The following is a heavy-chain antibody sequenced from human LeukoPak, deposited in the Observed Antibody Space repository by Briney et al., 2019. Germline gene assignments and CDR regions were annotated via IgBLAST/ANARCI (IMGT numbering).Heavy chain of an antibody. Sequence: IIXPGHSDTRYSPSFQGQATISADKSISTASLQWSSLKASDTAMYYCARHGGIAAAGTFGFDPWGRGTLVTVSS. D-gene: IGHD6-13*01. J-gene: IGHJ5*02. CDR2: IXPGHSDT. V-gene: IGHV5-51*01. CDR3: ARHGGIAAAGTFGFDP.